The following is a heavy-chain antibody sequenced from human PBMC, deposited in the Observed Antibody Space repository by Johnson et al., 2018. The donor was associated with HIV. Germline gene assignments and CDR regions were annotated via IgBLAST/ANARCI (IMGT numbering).Heavy chain of an antibody. D-gene: IGHD5-12*01. CDR1: GITFSDAW. V-gene: IGHV3-66*01. CDR2: IYSGGST. Sequence: VQLVESGGGLVKPGGSLRLSCAASGITFSDAWMSWVRQAPGKGLVWVSVIYSGGSTYYADSVKGRFTISRDNSKNTLYLQLNSLRGEDTATYYCARGGHSGYDYFEAFEMWGQGTKVTVSS. J-gene: IGHJ3*02. CDR3: ARGGHSGYDYFEAFEM.